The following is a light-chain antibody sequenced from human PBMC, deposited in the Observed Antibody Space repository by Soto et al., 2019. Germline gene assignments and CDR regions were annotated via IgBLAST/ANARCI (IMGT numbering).Light chain of an antibody. CDR2: DVT. CDR1: SSDVGGYNY. V-gene: IGLV2-14*03. Sequence: QSVLTQPASVSGSPGQWSTIPCTGNSSDVGGYNYVSWYQHHPGKAPKLMIYDVTNRPSGVSNCFSGSKSGNTASLTISGLQTEDEADYYCSSYTSSNSYVFGTGTKVTVL. CDR3: SSYTSSNSYV. J-gene: IGLJ1*01.